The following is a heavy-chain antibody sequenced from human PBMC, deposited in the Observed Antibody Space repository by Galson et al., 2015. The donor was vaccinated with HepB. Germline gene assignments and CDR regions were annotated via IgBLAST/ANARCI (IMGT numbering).Heavy chain of an antibody. CDR1: GFTFSSYS. V-gene: IGHV3-48*02. CDR3: ARDGPRLRLGELWWAQTTSNDAFDF. D-gene: IGHD3-16*01. J-gene: IGHJ3*01. CDR2: ISSSSSTI. Sequence: SLRLSCAASGFTFSSYSMNWVRQAPGKGLEWVSYISSSSSTIYYADSVKGRFTISRDNAKNSLYLQMNSLRDEDTAVYYCARDGPRLRLGELWWAQTTSNDAFDFWGQGTMVTVSS.